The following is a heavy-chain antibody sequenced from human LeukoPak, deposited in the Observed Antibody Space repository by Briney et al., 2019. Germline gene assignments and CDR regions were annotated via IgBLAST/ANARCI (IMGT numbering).Heavy chain of an antibody. V-gene: IGHV3-66*01. CDR3: ASYRYGSSFAFDI. D-gene: IGHD6-6*01. CDR1: GFXVSTNY. Sequence: GGSLRLSCVASGFXVSTNYISWVRQAPGKGLKWVSIIYSGGSTYYADSVKGRFTISRDNSKNTLYLQMNSLRAEDTAVYYCASYRYGSSFAFDIWGQGTMVTVSS. J-gene: IGHJ3*02. CDR2: IYSGGST.